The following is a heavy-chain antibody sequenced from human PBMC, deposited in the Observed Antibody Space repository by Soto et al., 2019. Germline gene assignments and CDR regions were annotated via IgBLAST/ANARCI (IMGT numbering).Heavy chain of an antibody. J-gene: IGHJ4*02. CDR2: IYYRGTT. Sequence: QVPLQESGPGLVKPSETLSLTCSVSGVSTSNHYWTWIRKPPGQGPEWIGCIYYRGTTNYNASFNSRVTISVDTSKNQFSLKSTSVTTADTAVYYWSRGGGSPYHGHEFDYWGQGILVTVSS. V-gene: IGHV4-59*11. CDR3: SRGGGSPYHGHEFDY. CDR1: GVSTSNHY. D-gene: IGHD2-2*01.